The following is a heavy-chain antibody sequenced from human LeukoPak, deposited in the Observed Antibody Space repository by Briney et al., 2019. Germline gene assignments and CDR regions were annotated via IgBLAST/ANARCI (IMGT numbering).Heavy chain of an antibody. D-gene: IGHD3-22*01. J-gene: IGHJ2*01. V-gene: IGHV4-30-4*01. CDR2: IYYSRST. CDR3: ASTPQYYYDSSGYPNWYFDL. CDR1: GGSISSGDYY. Sequence: SETLSLTCTVSGGSISSGDYYWSWIRQPPGKGLEWIGYIYYSRSTYYNPSLKSRVTISVDTSKNQFSLKLSSVTAADTAVYYCASTPQYYYDSSGYPNWYFDLWGRGTLVTVSS.